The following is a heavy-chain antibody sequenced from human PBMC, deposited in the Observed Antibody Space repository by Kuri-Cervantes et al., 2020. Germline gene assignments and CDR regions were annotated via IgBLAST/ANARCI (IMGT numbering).Heavy chain of an antibody. CDR1: SYSISSGYY. CDR3: ARAIPGPYAFDI. Sequence: SQTLSLTCAVSSYSISSGYYWGWIRQPPGKGPEWIGSIYHSGSTYYNPSLKSRVTISVDTSKNQFSLKLSSVTAADTAVYYCARAIPGPYAFDIWGQGTMVTVSS. J-gene: IGHJ3*02. CDR2: IYHSGST. V-gene: IGHV4-38-2*01. D-gene: IGHD1-14*01.